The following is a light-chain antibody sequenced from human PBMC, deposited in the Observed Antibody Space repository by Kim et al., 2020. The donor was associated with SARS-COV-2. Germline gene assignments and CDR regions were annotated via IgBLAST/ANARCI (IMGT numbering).Light chain of an antibody. Sequence: DIQMTQSTSSLSASVGDRVTFTCRASQGISNYLAWYQHKPGRVPKLLIFAASTLHSGVPSRFSGNGSGTDFTLTINSLQPEDVATYYCQKYNSAPRTFGQGTKVDIK. CDR1: QGISNY. CDR2: AAS. V-gene: IGKV1-27*01. J-gene: IGKJ1*01. CDR3: QKYNSAPRT.